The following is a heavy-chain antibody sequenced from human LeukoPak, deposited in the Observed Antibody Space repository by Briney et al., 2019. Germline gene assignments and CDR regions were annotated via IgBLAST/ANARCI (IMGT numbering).Heavy chain of an antibody. Sequence: PSETLSLTCTVSGGSISSYYWSWIRQPPGKGLEWIGYIYYSGSTNYNPSLKSRVTISVDTSKNQFSLKLSSVTAADTAVYYCARAPDFWSGYSRYNWFDPWGQGTLVTVSS. J-gene: IGHJ5*02. D-gene: IGHD3-3*01. CDR3: ARAPDFWSGYSRYNWFDP. V-gene: IGHV4-59*01. CDR2: IYYSGST. CDR1: GGSISSYY.